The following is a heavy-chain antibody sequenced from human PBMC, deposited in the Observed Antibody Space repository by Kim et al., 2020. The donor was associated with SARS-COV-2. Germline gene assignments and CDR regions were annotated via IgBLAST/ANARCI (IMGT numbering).Heavy chain of an antibody. CDR2: TYYRSKWYN. CDR1: GDSVSSNSAA. V-gene: IGHV6-1*01. CDR3: ARARELLWFGELIKWFDP. J-gene: IGHJ5*02. Sequence: QTLSLTRAISGDSVSSNSAAWNWIRQSPSRGLEWLGRTYYRSKWYNDYAVSVKSRITINPDTSKNQFSLQLNSVTPEDTAVYYCARARELLWFGELIKWFDPWGQGTLVTVSS. D-gene: IGHD3-10*01.